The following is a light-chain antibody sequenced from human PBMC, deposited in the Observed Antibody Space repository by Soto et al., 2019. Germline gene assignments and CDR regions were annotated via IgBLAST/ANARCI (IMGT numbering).Light chain of an antibody. Sequence: EIVLTPSPLSLPVTPGEPASISCRSRQNLLHSNGYNYLNWYLQKPGQSPQLLIYLGSNRASGVPDRFSGSGSGTDFTLTINRVEAEDVGLYFCAQGLATPFTFGGGTKVDIK. CDR1: QNLLHSNGYNY. CDR3: AQGLATPFT. V-gene: IGKV2-28*01. J-gene: IGKJ4*01. CDR2: LGS.